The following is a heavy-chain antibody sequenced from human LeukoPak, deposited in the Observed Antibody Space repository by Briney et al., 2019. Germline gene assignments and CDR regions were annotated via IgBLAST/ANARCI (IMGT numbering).Heavy chain of an antibody. J-gene: IGHJ4*02. CDR2: IHKDGSEK. Sequence: GGSLRLSCVASGFTFSKYWMSWVRQAPGKGVEGVADIHKDGSEKHYVASVEGRVTISTDNAHNSLFLQLNSLRVGDTAVYYCVRLWASSRFFGYWGQGALVTVSS. D-gene: IGHD3-22*01. CDR3: VRLWASSRFFGY. CDR1: GFTFSKYW. V-gene: IGHV3-7*01.